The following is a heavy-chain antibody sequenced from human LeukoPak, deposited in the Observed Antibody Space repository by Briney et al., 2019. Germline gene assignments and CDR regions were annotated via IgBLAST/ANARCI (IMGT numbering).Heavy chain of an antibody. V-gene: IGHV5-51*01. CDR2: IYPGDSDT. J-gene: IGHJ6*03. CDR3: ARLSPAAKYYYYYMDV. D-gene: IGHD2-2*01. CDR1: GYSFTSYW. Sequence: GESLQISCKGSGYSFTSYWIGWVRQLPGKGLEWMGIIYPGDSDTRYSPSFQGQVTISADKPISTAYLQWSSLKASDTAMYYCARLSPAAKYYYYYMDVWGKGTTVTVSS.